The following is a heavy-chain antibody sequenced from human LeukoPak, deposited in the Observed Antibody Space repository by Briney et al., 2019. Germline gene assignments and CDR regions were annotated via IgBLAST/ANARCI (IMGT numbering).Heavy chain of an antibody. CDR3: ASGFVVPAASFDY. V-gene: IGHV4-34*01. CDR2: INHSGST. J-gene: IGHJ4*02. Sequence: PSETLSLTCAVYGGSFSGYYWSWIRLPPGKGLEWIGEINHSGSTNYNPSLKSRVTISADTSKNQFSLKLSSVTAADTAVYYCASGFVVPAASFDYWGQGTLVTVSS. D-gene: IGHD2-2*01. CDR1: GGSFSGYY.